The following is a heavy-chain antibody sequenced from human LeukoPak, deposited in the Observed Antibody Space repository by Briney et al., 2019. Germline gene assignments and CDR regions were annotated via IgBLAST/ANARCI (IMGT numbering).Heavy chain of an antibody. CDR2: TYYRSKWFS. CDR1: GDSVSSNSTA. J-gene: IGHJ4*02. CDR3: ASFRSVAGFDY. Sequence: SQTLSLTCAISGDSVSSNSTAWNWIRQSLSRGLEWLGRTYYRSKWFSDYAVSVKSRITINPDTSKNQFSLQLNSVTPEDTAVYYCASFRSVAGFDYWGQGTLVTVSS. V-gene: IGHV6-1*01.